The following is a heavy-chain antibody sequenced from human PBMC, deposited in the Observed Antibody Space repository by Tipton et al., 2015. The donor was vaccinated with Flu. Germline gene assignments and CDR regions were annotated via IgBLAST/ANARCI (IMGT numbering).Heavy chain of an antibody. Sequence: GLVKPSEKLSLNCAVSGFSITSGYYWGWIRQPPGKGLEWIGTVNHRGSTYYNPSLNSRITLSMDKSGNQFSLQLSSVTAADTAVYYCARGVPGAIGEAHFDYWGHGILVTVSS. V-gene: IGHV4-38-2*01. D-gene: IGHD3-10*01. CDR3: ARGVPGAIGEAHFDY. CDR1: GFSITSGYY. CDR2: VNHRGST. J-gene: IGHJ4*01.